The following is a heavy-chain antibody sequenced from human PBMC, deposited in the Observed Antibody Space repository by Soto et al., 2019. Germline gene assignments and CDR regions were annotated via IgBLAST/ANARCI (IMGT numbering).Heavy chain of an antibody. CDR1: GGTFSSYA. CDR3: ARGTAVAGTHYYYYGMDV. J-gene: IGHJ6*02. CDR2: IIPIFGTA. Sequence: GASVKVSCKASGGTFSSYAISWVRQAPGQGLEWLGGIIPIFGTANYAQKFQGRVTITADESTSTAYMELSSLRSEDTAVYYCARGTAVAGTHYYYYGMDVWGQGTTVTVSS. V-gene: IGHV1-69*13. D-gene: IGHD6-19*01.